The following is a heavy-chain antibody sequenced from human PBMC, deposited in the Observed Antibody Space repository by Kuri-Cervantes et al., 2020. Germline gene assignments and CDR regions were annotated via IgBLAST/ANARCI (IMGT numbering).Heavy chain of an antibody. Sequence: LRLSCTVSGGSISSGDYYWSWIRQPPGKGLEWIGYIYYSGSTYYNPSLKSRVTISVDTSKNQFSLKLSSVTAADTAVYYCARADCSGGSCYSQVAEYFQHWGQGTLVTVSS. J-gene: IGHJ1*01. D-gene: IGHD2-15*01. CDR3: ARADCSGGSCYSQVAEYFQH. CDR2: IYYSGST. CDR1: GGSISSGDYY. V-gene: IGHV4-30-4*01.